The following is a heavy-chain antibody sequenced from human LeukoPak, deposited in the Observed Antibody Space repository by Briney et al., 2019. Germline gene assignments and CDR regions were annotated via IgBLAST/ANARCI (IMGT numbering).Heavy chain of an antibody. CDR3: ARMAILNWFDP. CDR1: GCTFSSYS. CDR2: ISSSSSYI. V-gene: IGHV3-21*01. J-gene: IGHJ5*02. Sequence: GGPLILSCSASGCTFSSYSRNWVRRAPGKGVEWFSSISSSSSYIYYAASVKGRFTISRDNAKNSLYLQMNSLRAEDTAVYYCARMAILNWFDPWGQGTLVTVSS. D-gene: IGHD2-2*02.